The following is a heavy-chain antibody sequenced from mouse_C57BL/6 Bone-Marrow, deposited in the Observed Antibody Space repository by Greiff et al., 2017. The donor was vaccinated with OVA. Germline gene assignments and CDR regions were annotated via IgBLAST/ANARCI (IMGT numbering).Heavy chain of an antibody. D-gene: IGHD2-12*01. CDR2: ISSGSSTI. V-gene: IGHV5-17*01. Sequence: EVQLVESGGGLVKPGGSLKLSCAASGFTFSDYGMHWVRQAPEKGLEWVAYISSGSSTIYYADTVKGRFTISRDNAKNTLFLQMTSLRSEDTAMYYCARDSVLAYWGQGTLVTVSA. CDR1: GFTFSDYG. J-gene: IGHJ3*01. CDR3: ARDSVLAY.